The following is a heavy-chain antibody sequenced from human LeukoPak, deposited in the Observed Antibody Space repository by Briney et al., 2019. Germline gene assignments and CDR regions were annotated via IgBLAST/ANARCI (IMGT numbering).Heavy chain of an antibody. CDR2: IYHSGST. D-gene: IGHD2-2*03. CDR1: GYSISSGYY. J-gene: IGHJ3*02. Sequence: SETLSLTCTVSGYSISSGYYWGWIRQPPGKGLEWIGSIYHSGSTYYNPSLKSRVTISVDTSKTQFSRKLSSVTAADTAVYYCARGVDIVVVPAAVFSDIWGQGTMVTVSS. V-gene: IGHV4-38-2*02. CDR3: ARGVDIVVVPAAVFSDI.